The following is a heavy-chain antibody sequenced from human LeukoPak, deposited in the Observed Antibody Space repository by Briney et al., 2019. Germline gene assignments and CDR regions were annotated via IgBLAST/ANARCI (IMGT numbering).Heavy chain of an antibody. CDR3: ARVGSYSSGVDY. CDR1: GGSISSYY. CDR2: IYYSGST. J-gene: IGHJ4*02. V-gene: IGHV4-59*08. D-gene: IGHD6-19*01. Sequence: SETLSLTCTVSGGSISSYYWSWIRQPPGKGLEWIGYIYYSGSTNYKPSLKSRVTISVDTSKNQFSLKLSSVTAADTAVYYCARVGSYSSGVDYWGQGTLVTVSS.